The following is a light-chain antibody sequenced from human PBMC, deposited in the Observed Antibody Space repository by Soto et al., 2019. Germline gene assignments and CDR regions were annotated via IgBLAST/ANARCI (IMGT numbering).Light chain of an antibody. CDR1: QSISSS. J-gene: IGKJ2*01. V-gene: IGKV1-5*03. CDR3: QQHNSYLYT. CDR2: KAS. Sequence: DIQMTQSPSTLSASVGDRVTITCRASQSISSSLAWYQQKPGKAPKLVIYKASSLESGVPSRFSGSGSGTEFTLTISSLQPDDFATYYCQQHNSYLYTFGQGTKLEIK.